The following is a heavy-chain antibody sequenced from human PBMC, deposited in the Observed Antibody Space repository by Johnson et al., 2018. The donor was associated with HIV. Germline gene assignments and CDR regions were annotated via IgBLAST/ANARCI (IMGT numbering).Heavy chain of an antibody. J-gene: IGHJ3*01. Sequence: VQLVESGGGLVQPGGSLRLSCAASGFTFSSYWMSWVRQAPGKGLEWVANIKQDGSEKYYVDSVKGRFTISRDNSKNTLYLQMNSLRAEDTAVCYCAKDSVTTVYGDWGQGTMVTVSS. D-gene: IGHD4-11*01. V-gene: IGHV3-7*01. CDR3: AKDSVTTVYGD. CDR2: IKQDGSEK. CDR1: GFTFSSYW.